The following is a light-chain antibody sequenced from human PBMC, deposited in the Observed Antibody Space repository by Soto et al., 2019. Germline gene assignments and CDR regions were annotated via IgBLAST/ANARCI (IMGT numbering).Light chain of an antibody. CDR3: SSYTTSSTWV. Sequence: QSALTQPPSVSGSPGQSVTISCTGTSSDVGSYNRVSWYQQPPGTAPKLMIYQVSNRPSGVPDRFSGSKSGNTASLTISGLQAEDEADDYCSSYTTSSTWVFGRGTKVTVL. V-gene: IGLV2-18*02. CDR2: QVS. J-gene: IGLJ3*02. CDR1: SSDVGSYNR.